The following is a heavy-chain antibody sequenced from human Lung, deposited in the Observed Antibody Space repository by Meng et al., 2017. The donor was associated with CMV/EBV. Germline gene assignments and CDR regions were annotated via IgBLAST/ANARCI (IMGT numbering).Heavy chain of an antibody. CDR3: ARSSSTVFWVDP. CDR1: GYSISSGYY. D-gene: IGHD4-11*01. CDR2: IYHSGST. Sequence: SETLSLXXTVSGYSISSGYYWGWIRQPPGKGLEWIGSIYHSGSTYYNPSLKSRVTISVDTSKNQFSLKVSSVTAADTAVYHCARSSSTVFWVDPWGQGTLVXVSS. J-gene: IGHJ5*02. V-gene: IGHV4-38-2*02.